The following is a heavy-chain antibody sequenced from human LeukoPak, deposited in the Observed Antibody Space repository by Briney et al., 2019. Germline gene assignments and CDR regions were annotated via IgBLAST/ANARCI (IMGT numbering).Heavy chain of an antibody. D-gene: IGHD1-26*01. CDR1: GFIFSSYG. Sequence: PGGSLRLSCAASGFIFSSYGMHWVRQAPGKGLEWVAFIRYDGSNEYYADSVKGRFTISRDNSKNTLYLQMNSLRAEDTAVYYCAKDPSGSHNYWGQGTLVTVSS. J-gene: IGHJ4*02. CDR2: IRYDGSNE. CDR3: AKDPSGSHNY. V-gene: IGHV3-30*02.